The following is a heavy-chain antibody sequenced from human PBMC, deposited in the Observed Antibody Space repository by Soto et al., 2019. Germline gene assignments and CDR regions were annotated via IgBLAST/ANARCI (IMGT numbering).Heavy chain of an antibody. J-gene: IGHJ6*02. Sequence: QVQLVQSGAEVKKPGSSVKVSCKASGGTFSSYAISWVRQAPGQGREWMGGIIPIFGTANYAQKFQGRVTITADKPTSTAYMELSSMRSEDTAVYDCARTLLTGTTGVGYYYDGMDVWGQGTTVTVSS. D-gene: IGHD1-7*01. CDR3: ARTLLTGTTGVGYYYDGMDV. CDR2: IIPIFGTA. V-gene: IGHV1-69*06. CDR1: GGTFSSYA.